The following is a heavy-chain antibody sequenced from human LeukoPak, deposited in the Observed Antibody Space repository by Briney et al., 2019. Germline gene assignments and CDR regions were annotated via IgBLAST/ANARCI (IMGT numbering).Heavy chain of an antibody. CDR2: INHSGST. Sequence: SETLSLTCAVYGGSFSGYYWSWIRQPPGKGLEWIGEINHSGSTYYNPSLKSRVTISVDTSKNQFSLKLSSVTAADTAVYYCARKGSSSWYYWFDPWGQGTLVTVSS. V-gene: IGHV4-34*01. CDR3: ARKGSSSWYYWFDP. D-gene: IGHD6-13*01. J-gene: IGHJ5*02. CDR1: GGSFSGYY.